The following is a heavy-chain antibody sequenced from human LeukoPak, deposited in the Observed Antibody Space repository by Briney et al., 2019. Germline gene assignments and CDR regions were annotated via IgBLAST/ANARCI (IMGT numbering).Heavy chain of an antibody. J-gene: IGHJ4*02. CDR2: ITGNGATT. CDR3: ANDLGYIQLNLG. D-gene: IGHD1-1*01. V-gene: IGHV3-23*01. Sequence: GGSLRLSCAASGFTFSSYWMHWVRQAPGKGLEWVSGITGNGATTYYADSVKGRFTISRDNSRNTVYLQMNSLRAEDTAVYYCANDLGYIQLNLGRGQGTLVTVSS. CDR1: GFTFSSYW.